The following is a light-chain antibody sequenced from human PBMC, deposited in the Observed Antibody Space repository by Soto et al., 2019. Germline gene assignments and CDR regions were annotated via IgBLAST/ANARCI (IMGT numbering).Light chain of an antibody. Sequence: EIVLTQSPATLSLSPGERATLSCRASQSVSGYLAWFQQIPGQAPRLLIYDASTRATGIPARFSGSGSGTDFTLTISSLQPEDFAVYYCQQHSSWPRTFGQGTKVDIK. V-gene: IGKV3-11*01. J-gene: IGKJ1*01. CDR2: DAS. CDR3: QQHSSWPRT. CDR1: QSVSGY.